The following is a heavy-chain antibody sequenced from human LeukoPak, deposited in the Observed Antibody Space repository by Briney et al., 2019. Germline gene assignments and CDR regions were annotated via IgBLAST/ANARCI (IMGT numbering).Heavy chain of an antibody. D-gene: IGHD5-12*01. Sequence: GGSLRLSCAASGFTFSSYSMTWVRQAPGKGLEWVSSISSSSSYIYYPDSVKGRFTISRDNAKNSLYLQMYSLRAEDTAVYYCARDEMATINFDYWGQGTLVTVSS. CDR2: ISSSSSYI. V-gene: IGHV3-21*01. J-gene: IGHJ4*02. CDR1: GFTFSSYS. CDR3: ARDEMATINFDY.